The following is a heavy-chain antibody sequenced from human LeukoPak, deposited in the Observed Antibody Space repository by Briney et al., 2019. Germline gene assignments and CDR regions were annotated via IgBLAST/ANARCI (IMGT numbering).Heavy chain of an antibody. D-gene: IGHD4-17*01. CDR1: GGSFSGYY. J-gene: IGHJ3*02. V-gene: IGHV4-34*01. CDR2: INHSRST. CDR3: AREHGECIGRDAFDI. Sequence: PSETLSLTCAVYGGSFSGYYWSWIRQPPGKGLEWIGEINHSRSTNYNPATKSLVTISVDTSKNQFSLKLSSVTAADTAVYYCAREHGECIGRDAFDIWGQGTMVTVSS.